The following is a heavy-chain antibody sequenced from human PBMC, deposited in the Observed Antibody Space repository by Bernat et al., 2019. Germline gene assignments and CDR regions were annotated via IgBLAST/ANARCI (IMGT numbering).Heavy chain of an antibody. J-gene: IGHJ4*02. Sequence: QVQLQESGPGLVKPSGTLSLTCAVSGVYISSGHWWSWVRQPPGKGLEWIGEIYHSGSTNYNPSLKSRVTISVDKSENQFSLKLNSVTAADTAVYYCATYSGSSHQWYSDYWGQGTLVTVSS. CDR3: ATYSGSSHQWYSDY. D-gene: IGHD1-26*01. CDR2: IYHSGST. CDR1: GVYISSGHW. V-gene: IGHV4-4*02.